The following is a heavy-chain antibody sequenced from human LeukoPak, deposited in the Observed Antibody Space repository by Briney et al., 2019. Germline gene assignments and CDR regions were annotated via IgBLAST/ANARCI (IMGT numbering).Heavy chain of an antibody. V-gene: IGHV3-33*01. CDR3: ARVSVRRQWLADYYFDY. D-gene: IGHD6-19*01. CDR1: GFTFSSYG. J-gene: IGHJ4*02. CDR2: IWYDGSNK. Sequence: GSLRLSCAASGFTFSSYGMHWVHQAPGKGLEWVAVIWYDGSNKYSADSVKGRFTISRDNSKNTLYLQMNSLRAEDTAVYYCARVSVRRQWLADYYFDYWGQGTLVTVSS.